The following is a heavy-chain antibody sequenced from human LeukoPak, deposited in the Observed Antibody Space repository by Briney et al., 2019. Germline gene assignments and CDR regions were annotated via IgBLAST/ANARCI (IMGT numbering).Heavy chain of an antibody. Sequence: ASVKVSSKASGYTFTSYYMHWVRQAPGQGLEWMGIITPSGGSTSYAQKFQGRVTMTRDTSTSTVYMELSSLRSEDTAVYYCARADPLYIVLVVYATHLDYWGQGTLVTVSS. CDR3: ARADPLYIVLVVYATHLDY. D-gene: IGHD2-8*01. CDR1: GYTFTSYY. J-gene: IGHJ4*02. V-gene: IGHV1-46*01. CDR2: ITPSGGST.